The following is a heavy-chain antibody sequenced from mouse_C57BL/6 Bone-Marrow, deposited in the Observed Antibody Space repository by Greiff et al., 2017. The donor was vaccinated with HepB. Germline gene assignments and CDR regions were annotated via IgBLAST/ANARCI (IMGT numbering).Heavy chain of an antibody. CDR3: ARDSYPPYYAMDY. D-gene: IGHD2-12*01. J-gene: IGHJ4*01. Sequence: DVKLVESEGGLVQPGSSMKLSCTASGFTFSDYYMAWVRQVPEKGLEWVANINYDGSSTYYLDSLKSRFIISRDNAKNILYLQMSSLKSEDTATYYCARDSYPPYYAMDYWGQGTSVTVSS. CDR2: INYDGSST. CDR1: GFTFSDYY. V-gene: IGHV5-16*01.